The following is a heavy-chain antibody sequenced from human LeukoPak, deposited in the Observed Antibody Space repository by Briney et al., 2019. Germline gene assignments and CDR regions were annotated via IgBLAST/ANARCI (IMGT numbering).Heavy chain of an antibody. CDR3: ARRGAGYTEKGFDY. V-gene: IGHV4-39*01. CDR2: IYYSGST. D-gene: IGHD5-24*01. Sequence: SETLSLTCTVSGGSISSSSYYWGWIRQPPGKGLEWIGSIYYSGSTYYNPSLKSRVTISVDTSKNQFSLKLSSVTAADTAVYYCARRGAGYTEKGFDYWGQGTLVTVSS. J-gene: IGHJ4*02. CDR1: GGSISSSSYY.